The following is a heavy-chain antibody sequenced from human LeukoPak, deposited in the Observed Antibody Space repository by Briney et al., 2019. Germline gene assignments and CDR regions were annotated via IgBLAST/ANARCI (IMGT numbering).Heavy chain of an antibody. V-gene: IGHV4-30-4*07. Sequence: SETLSLTCAVSGDSISSGDYSWSWIRQPPGKGLEWIVYIYNSGTTNYNPSRKSRVTISVDTSKNQFSLKLSSVTAADTAIYYCARNGDDSSAYYYFDYWGRGTVVTVSS. D-gene: IGHD3-22*01. CDR3: ARNGDDSSAYYYFDY. J-gene: IGHJ4*02. CDR2: IYNSGTT. CDR1: GDSISSGDYS.